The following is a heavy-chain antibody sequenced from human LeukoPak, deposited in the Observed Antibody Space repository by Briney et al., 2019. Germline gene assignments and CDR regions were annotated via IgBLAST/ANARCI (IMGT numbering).Heavy chain of an antibody. CDR1: GFTFDDYA. CDR3: ARGRNGYNVIGDY. V-gene: IGHV3-9*03. D-gene: IGHD5-24*01. Sequence: GGSLRLSCAASGFTFDDYAMHWVRQAPGKGLEWVSGISWNSGSIVYADSVKGRFTISRDNAKNSLYLQMNSLRAEDMALYYCARGRNGYNVIGDYGSEGTLVTVSS. CDR2: ISWNSGSI. J-gene: IGHJ4*02.